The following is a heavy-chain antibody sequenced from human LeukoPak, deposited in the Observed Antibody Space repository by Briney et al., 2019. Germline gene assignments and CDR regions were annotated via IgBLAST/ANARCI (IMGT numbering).Heavy chain of an antibody. CDR3: AKGVVAVAGTGAFDI. J-gene: IGHJ3*02. D-gene: IGHD6-19*01. Sequence: PGGSLRLSCAASGFTFSTYWMSWVRQAPGKGLEWVANIKENGSEKYYVDSVKGRFTISRDNAKNSLYLQMNSLRAEDMALYYCAKGVVAVAGTGAFDIWGQGTMVTVSS. V-gene: IGHV3-7*03. CDR2: IKENGSEK. CDR1: GFTFSTYW.